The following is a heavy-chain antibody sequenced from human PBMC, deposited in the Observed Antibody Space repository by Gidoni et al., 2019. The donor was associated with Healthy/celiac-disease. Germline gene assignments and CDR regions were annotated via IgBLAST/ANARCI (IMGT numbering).Heavy chain of an antibody. J-gene: IGHJ6*03. Sequence: QVQLVESGGGVVQPGRSLRLSCAASGFTFSSYGMHWVRQAPGTGLDWVAVIWYDGSNKYYADSVKGRFTISRDNSKNTLYLQMNSRRAEDTAVYYCARGGDWAVPAATGRDYMDVWGKGTTVTVSS. CDR1: GFTFSSYG. CDR3: ARGGDWAVPAATGRDYMDV. CDR2: IWYDGSNK. V-gene: IGHV3-33*01. D-gene: IGHD2-2*01.